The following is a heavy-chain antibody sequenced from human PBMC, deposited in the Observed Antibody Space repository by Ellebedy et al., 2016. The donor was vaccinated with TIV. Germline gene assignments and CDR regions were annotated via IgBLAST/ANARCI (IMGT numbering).Heavy chain of an antibody. J-gene: IGHJ4*02. CDR1: GFTFSTYG. D-gene: IGHD1-26*01. CDR2: IWYDGSQK. V-gene: IGHV3-33*01. CDR3: ARHAVGEGATLEY. Sequence: PGGSLRLSCAASGFTFSTYGMHWVRQAPGEGLEWVAVIWYDGSQKYYGDSVKGRFSISRDNSKNTLYLQMNSLRAEDTAVYYCARHAVGEGATLEYWGQGTLVTDSS.